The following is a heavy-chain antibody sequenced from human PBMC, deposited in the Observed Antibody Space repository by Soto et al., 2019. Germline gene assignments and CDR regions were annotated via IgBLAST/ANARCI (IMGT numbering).Heavy chain of an antibody. J-gene: IGHJ4*02. Sequence: QVQLVQSGAELKEPGASVKVSCKASGYIFTKHGISWVRQAPGQGLEWMGWISAHNGITNYAQNLQDRSTVTTDTSTSTAYMELRSLRPEDTAIYYCARVYGYGYGHFDFWGQGSLVTVSS. CDR2: ISAHNGIT. CDR1: GYIFTKHG. V-gene: IGHV1-18*01. CDR3: ARVYGYGYGHFDF. D-gene: IGHD5-18*01.